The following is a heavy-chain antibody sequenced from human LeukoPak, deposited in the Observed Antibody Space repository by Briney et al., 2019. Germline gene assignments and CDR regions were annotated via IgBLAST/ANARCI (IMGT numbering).Heavy chain of an antibody. CDR3: ATTHSGWYLNGAFDI. D-gene: IGHD6-19*01. J-gene: IGHJ3*02. CDR1: GGSISSSSYY. V-gene: IGHV4-39*07. CDR2: IYHSGST. Sequence: PSETLSLTCTVSGGSISSSSYYWGWIRQPPGKGLEWIGEIYHSGSTNYNPSLKSRVTISVDKSRNQFSLKLSSVTAADTAVYYCATTHSGWYLNGAFDIWGQGTMVTVSS.